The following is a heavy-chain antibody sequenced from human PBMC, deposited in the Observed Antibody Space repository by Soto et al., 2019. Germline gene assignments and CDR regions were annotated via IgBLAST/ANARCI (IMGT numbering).Heavy chain of an antibody. D-gene: IGHD5-12*01. CDR2: ISSNGVST. CDR3: ARGGRGYEFDY. CDR1: GFIFSIYA. V-gene: IGHV3-64*01. J-gene: IGHJ4*02. Sequence: PGGSLRLSCSGSGFIFSIYAIHWVRQAPGKGLEYVSAISSNGVSTYSANSVKGRFTVSRDNSKNTLYLQMGSLRAEDMAVYYCARGGRGYEFDYWGQGTLVTVSS.